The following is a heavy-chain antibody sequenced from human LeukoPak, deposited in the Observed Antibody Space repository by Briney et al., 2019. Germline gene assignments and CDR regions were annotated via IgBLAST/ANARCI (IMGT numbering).Heavy chain of an antibody. D-gene: IGHD6-6*01. Sequence: SETLSLTCTVSGGSISSSSYYWGWIRQPPGKGLEWIGSIYYSGSTYYNPSLKSRVTISVDTTKNQFSLKLSSVTAADTAVYYSARHDENNSSSGFDYWGQGTLVTVSS. J-gene: IGHJ4*02. CDR1: GGSISSSSYY. V-gene: IGHV4-39*01. CDR2: IYYSGST. CDR3: ARHDENNSSSGFDY.